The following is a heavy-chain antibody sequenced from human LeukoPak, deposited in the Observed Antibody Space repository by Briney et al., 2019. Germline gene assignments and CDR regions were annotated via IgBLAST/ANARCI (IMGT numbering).Heavy chain of an antibody. D-gene: IGHD6-19*01. Sequence: SETLSLTCTVYGGSIGRYYWNWIRQSPGQGLEWVGYIFSSGSTNYNPFLLGRVTISLDTSRNQFSLKLSSVTAADTAVYYCARDWGYSSGWSDGLDIWGQGTMVTVSS. J-gene: IGHJ3*02. CDR2: IFSSGST. CDR3: ARDWGYSSGWSDGLDI. V-gene: IGHV4-59*01. CDR1: GGSIGRYY.